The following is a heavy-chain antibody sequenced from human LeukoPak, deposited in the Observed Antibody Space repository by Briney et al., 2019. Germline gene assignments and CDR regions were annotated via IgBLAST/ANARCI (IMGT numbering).Heavy chain of an antibody. Sequence: SETLSLTCAVYGGSFSGYYWSWIPHPPGKGLEWIGEINHSGSTNYNPSLKSRVTISVDTSKNQFSLKLSSVTAADTPVYYCARGRDDFWSGDGYYYYMDFRGKGTTVTVSS. CDR2: INHSGST. V-gene: IGHV4-34*01. CDR3: ARGRDDFWSGDGYYYYMDF. J-gene: IGHJ6*03. D-gene: IGHD3-3*01. CDR1: GGSFSGYY.